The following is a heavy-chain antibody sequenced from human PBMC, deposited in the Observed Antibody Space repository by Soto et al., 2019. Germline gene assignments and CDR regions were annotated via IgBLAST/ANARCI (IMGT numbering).Heavy chain of an antibody. V-gene: IGHV3-23*01. CDR3: SRWDGYGDY. D-gene: IGHD3-16*01. J-gene: IGHJ4*02. CDR1: GFSVSSYS. Sequence: DVQLLQSGGGLVQPGGSLRVSCAASGFSVSSYSMTWVRQAPGKGLEYVSGIRVGGDRKFYADSVKGRFTVSRDNSKNILYLQMDSLRVNETAIYYCSRWDGYGDYWGAGTLVNVSS. CDR2: IRVGGDRK.